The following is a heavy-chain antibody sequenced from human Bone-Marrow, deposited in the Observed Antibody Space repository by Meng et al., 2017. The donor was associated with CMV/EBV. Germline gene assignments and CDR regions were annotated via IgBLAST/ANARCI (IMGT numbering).Heavy chain of an antibody. J-gene: IGHJ5*02. V-gene: IGHV1-46*01. D-gene: IGHD2-2*01. Sequence: ASVKVSCKASGYTFSNYYIHWVRQAPGQGFEWMGVINPRGGRPTYAQNFQGRITMTRDTSTGTVYMELSSLRSEDTAVYYCARDRDFYCSTTTCYGAGFDPWGQGTLVNVAS. CDR2: INPRGGRP. CDR1: GYTFSNYY. CDR3: ARDRDFYCSTTTCYGAGFDP.